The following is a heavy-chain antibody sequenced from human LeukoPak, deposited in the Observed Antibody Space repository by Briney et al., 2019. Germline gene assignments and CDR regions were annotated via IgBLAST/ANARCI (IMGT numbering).Heavy chain of an antibody. Sequence: GRSLRLSCAASGFTFRNYGMHWVRQAPGKGLEWVALIWYDGNNKYYVDSVKGRFTISRDNSNDTVYLQMNSLRAEDTAMYYCARDPGGTPGYYYYGIDVWGQGTTVTVSS. CDR1: GFTFRNYG. CDR2: IWYDGNNK. D-gene: IGHD3-22*01. J-gene: IGHJ6*02. CDR3: ARDPGGTPGYYYYGIDV. V-gene: IGHV3-33*01.